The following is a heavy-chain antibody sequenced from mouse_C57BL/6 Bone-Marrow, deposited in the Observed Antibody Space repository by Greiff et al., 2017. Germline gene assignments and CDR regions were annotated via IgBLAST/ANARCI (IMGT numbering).Heavy chain of an antibody. D-gene: IGHD1-1*01. CDR2: IDPSDSYT. V-gene: IGHV1-69*01. J-gene: IGHJ2*01. CDR3: AIIYYYGSSPDY. CDR1: GYTFTSYW. Sequence: QVQLQQPGAELVMPGASVKLSCKASGYTFTSYWMHWVKQRPGQGLEWIGEIDPSDSYTNYNQKFKGKSTLTVDKSSSTAYMQLSSLTSEDSAVYYFAIIYYYGSSPDYWGQGTTLTVSS.